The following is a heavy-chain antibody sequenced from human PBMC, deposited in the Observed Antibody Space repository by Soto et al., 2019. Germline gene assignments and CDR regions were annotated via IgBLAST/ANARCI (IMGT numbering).Heavy chain of an antibody. V-gene: IGHV1-69*01. D-gene: IGHD2-2*01. Sequence: QVQLVQSGAEVKKPGSSVKVSCKASGGTFSSYAISWVRQAPGQGLEWMGGIIPIFGTANYAQKFQGRVTITADESTSTAYMELSSLRSEDTAVYYCARDGDILVVPAANGDYYYGMDVWGQGTTVTVSS. J-gene: IGHJ6*02. CDR2: IIPIFGTA. CDR3: ARDGDILVVPAANGDYYYGMDV. CDR1: GGTFSSYA.